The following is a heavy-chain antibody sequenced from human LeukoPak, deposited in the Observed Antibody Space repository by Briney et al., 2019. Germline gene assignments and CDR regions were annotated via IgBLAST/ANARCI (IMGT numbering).Heavy chain of an antibody. CDR2: IYYSGST. V-gene: IGHV4-39*07. CDR3: ARKKYASGNYPYYLDY. D-gene: IGHD3-10*01. Sequence: SETLSLTCTVSGGSISSSSYYWGWIRQPPGKGLEWIGSIYYSGSTYYNPSLKSRVTISVDTSKNQFSLKLSSVTAADTAVYYCARKKYASGNYPYYLDYWGQGTLVTVSS. J-gene: IGHJ4*02. CDR1: GGSISSSSYY.